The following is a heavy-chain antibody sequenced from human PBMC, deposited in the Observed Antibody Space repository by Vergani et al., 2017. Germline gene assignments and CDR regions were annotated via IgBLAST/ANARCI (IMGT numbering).Heavy chain of an antibody. CDR1: GGSISSGSYY. CDR3: ARFSGAAAGTFDY. D-gene: IGHD6-13*01. J-gene: IGHJ4*02. CDR2: IYTSGST. Sequence: QVQLQESGPGLVKPSQTLSLTCTVSGGSISSGSYYWSWIRQPAGKGLEWIGRIYTSGSTNYNPSLKSRVTISVDTSKNQFSLKLSSVTAADTAVYYCARFSGAAAGTFDYWGQGTLVTVSS. V-gene: IGHV4-61*02.